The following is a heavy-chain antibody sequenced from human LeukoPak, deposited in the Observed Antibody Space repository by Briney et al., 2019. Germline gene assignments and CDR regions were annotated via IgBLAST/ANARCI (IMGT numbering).Heavy chain of an antibody. CDR3: ARLGGYYFDY. J-gene: IGHJ4*02. CDR2: VYYSGST. CDR1: GGSINSYY. D-gene: IGHD3-22*01. Sequence: SETLSLTCTVSGGSINSYYWSWIRQPPGKGLEWIGYVYYSGSTNYNPSLKGRVTISVGTSKNQFSLKLTSVTAADTAVYYCARLGGYYFDYWGQGALVAVSS. V-gene: IGHV4-59*01.